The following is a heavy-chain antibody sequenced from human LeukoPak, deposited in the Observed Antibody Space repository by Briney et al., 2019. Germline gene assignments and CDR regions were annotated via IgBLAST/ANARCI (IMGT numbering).Heavy chain of an antibody. J-gene: IGHJ6*03. D-gene: IGHD3-10*01. Sequence: GGSLRLSCAASGFTFSSYEMNWVRQAPGKGLEWVSYISSSGSTIYYADSVKGRFTISRDNAKNSLYLQMNSLRAEDTAVYYCARNQGLLWFGDNYYMDVWGKGTTVTISS. CDR1: GFTFSSYE. CDR2: ISSSGSTI. CDR3: ARNQGLLWFGDNYYMDV. V-gene: IGHV3-48*03.